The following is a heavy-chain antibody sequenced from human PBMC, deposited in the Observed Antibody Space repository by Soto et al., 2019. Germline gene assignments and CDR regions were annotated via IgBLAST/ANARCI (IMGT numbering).Heavy chain of an antibody. CDR3: ATETTVTTLRSYYYGMDV. CDR2: FDPEDGET. V-gene: IGHV1-24*01. CDR1: GYTLTELA. Sequence: GASVKVSCKVSGYTLTELAMHWVRQAPGKGLEWMGGFDPEDGETIYAQKFQGRVTMTEDTSTDTAYMELSSLRSEDTAVYYCATETTVTTLRSYYYGMDVWGQGTTVTVSS. D-gene: IGHD4-17*01. J-gene: IGHJ6*02.